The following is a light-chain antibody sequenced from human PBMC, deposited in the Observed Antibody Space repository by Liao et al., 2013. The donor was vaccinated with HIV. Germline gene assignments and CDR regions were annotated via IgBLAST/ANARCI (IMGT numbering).Light chain of an antibody. CDR2: YDS. V-gene: IGLV3-1*01. CDR1: KLGDKY. Sequence: SYELTQPPSVSVSPGQTASITCSGDKLGDKYACWYQQKSGQAPVLVIYYDSDRPSGIPERFSGSNSGNTATLTISRVEAGDEADYYCQVWDSSSDPFGTGTKVTVL. CDR3: QVWDSSSDP. J-gene: IGLJ1*01.